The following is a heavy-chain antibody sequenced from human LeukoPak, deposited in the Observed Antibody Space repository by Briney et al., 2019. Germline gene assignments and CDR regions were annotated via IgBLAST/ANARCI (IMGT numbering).Heavy chain of an antibody. D-gene: IGHD3-22*01. CDR3: ARERAHYYDSSGYLYYFDY. J-gene: IGHJ4*02. CDR2: IIPIFGTA. CDR1: GGTFSSYA. V-gene: IGHV1-69*13. Sequence: ASVKVSCKASGGTFSSYAISWVRQAPGQGLEWMGGIIPIFGTANYAQKFQGRVTITADESTSTAYMELSSLRSEDTAVYYCARERAHYYDSSGYLYYFDYWGQGTLVTVSS.